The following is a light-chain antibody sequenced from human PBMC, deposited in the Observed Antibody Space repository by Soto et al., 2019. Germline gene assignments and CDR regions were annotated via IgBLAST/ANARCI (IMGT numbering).Light chain of an antibody. CDR1: QDIRNY. J-gene: IGKJ2*01. CDR2: DAS. CDR3: QQYDNPAFT. V-gene: IGKV1-33*01. Sequence: DIQMTQSPSSLSASVGDRVTITCQASQDIRNYLNWYQQKPGKAPKFLIHDASNLERGVPSRFSGSGSGTDFTFTISSLQPEDIGTYYCQQYDNPAFTFGQGTKVDIK.